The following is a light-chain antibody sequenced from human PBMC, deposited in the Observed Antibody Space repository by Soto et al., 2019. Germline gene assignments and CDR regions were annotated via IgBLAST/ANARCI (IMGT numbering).Light chain of an antibody. CDR2: GNS. CDR1: SSNIGAGYD. Sequence: QAEVTQPPSVSGAPGQRVTISCTGSSSNIGAGYDVHWYQQLPGTAPKLLIYGNSNRPSGVPDRFSGSKSGTSASLAITGLQAEDEADYYCQSYDSSLSGWVFGGGTQLTVL. V-gene: IGLV1-40*01. J-gene: IGLJ3*02. CDR3: QSYDSSLSGWV.